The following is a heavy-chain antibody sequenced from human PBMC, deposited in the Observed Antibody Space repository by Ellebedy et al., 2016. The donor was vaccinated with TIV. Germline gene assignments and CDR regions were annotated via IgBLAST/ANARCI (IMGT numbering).Heavy chain of an antibody. CDR1: GYTFTSYG. V-gene: IGHV1-18*01. CDR3: ARQVWGIPYGERGLDY. CDR2: ISAYNGNT. J-gene: IGHJ4*02. Sequence: ASVKVSCKASGYTFTSYGISWVRQAPGQGLEWMGWISAYNGNTNYAQKLQGRVTMTTDTSTSTAYMELRSLRSDDTAVYYCARQVWGIPYGERGLDYWGQGTLVTVSS. D-gene: IGHD3-16*01.